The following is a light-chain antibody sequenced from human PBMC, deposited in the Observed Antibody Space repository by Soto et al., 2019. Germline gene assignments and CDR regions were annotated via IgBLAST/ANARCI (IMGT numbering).Light chain of an antibody. Sequence: EIVMTQSPATLSLSPGERATLSCRASQSVNSNLAWYQQKPGQPPRLFIFRASSRATGVPARFSGSGSGTDFTPTISRVEPEDFAVYYCQQYGSSPLTFGGGTKVDIK. CDR3: QQYGSSPLT. CDR2: RAS. CDR1: QSVNSN. J-gene: IGKJ4*01. V-gene: IGKV3-20*01.